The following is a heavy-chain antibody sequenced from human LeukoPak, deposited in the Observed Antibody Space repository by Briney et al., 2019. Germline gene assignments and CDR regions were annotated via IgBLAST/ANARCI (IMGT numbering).Heavy chain of an antibody. CDR2: IYSGGST. CDR1: GFTVSSNY. V-gene: IGHV3-53*01. D-gene: IGHD6-13*01. J-gene: IGHJ4*02. Sequence: PGGSLRLSCAASGFTVSSNYMSWVRQAPGKGLEWVSVIYSGGSTYYPDSVKGRFTISRDNSKNTLYLQMNSLRAEDTAVYYCARFSSWAFDYWGQGTLVTVSS. CDR3: ARFSSWAFDY.